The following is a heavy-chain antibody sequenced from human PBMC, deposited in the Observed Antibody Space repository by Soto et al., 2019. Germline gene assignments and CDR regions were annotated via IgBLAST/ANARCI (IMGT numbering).Heavy chain of an antibody. CDR1: VGPISSGGYY. Sequence: QGQLQEPGPGLVNPSQTLSLTCTVSVGPISSGGYYWSGIRHHPGKGLEWIGYIYYSGSTYYNPSLKSRVTISVDTSKNQFSLKLSSVTAADTAVYYCAGVVTATYYYYGMDVWGQGTTVTVSS. J-gene: IGHJ6*02. V-gene: IGHV4-31*03. D-gene: IGHD2-21*02. CDR3: AGVVTATYYYYGMDV. CDR2: IYYSGST.